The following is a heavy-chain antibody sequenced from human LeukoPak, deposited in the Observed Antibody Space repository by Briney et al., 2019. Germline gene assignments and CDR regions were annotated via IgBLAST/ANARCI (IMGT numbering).Heavy chain of an antibody. V-gene: IGHV1-69*05. Sequence: SVKVSCKASGGTFSSYAISWVRQAPGQGLEWMGGIIPIFGTANYAQKFQGRVTITTDESTSTAYMELSSLRSEDTVVYYCARGPYYDSSGYYDYWGQGTLVTVSS. CDR3: ARGPYYDSSGYYDY. CDR1: GGTFSSYA. CDR2: IIPIFGTA. J-gene: IGHJ4*02. D-gene: IGHD3-22*01.